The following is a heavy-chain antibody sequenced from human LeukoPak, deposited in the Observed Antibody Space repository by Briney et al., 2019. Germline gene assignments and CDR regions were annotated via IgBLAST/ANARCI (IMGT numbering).Heavy chain of an antibody. V-gene: IGHV3-21*01. D-gene: IGHD5-12*01. J-gene: IGHJ6*03. CDR2: ISSSSSYI. Sequence: ETLSLTCTVSGGSISSSSYYWGWIRQPPGKGLEWVSSISSSSSYIYYADSVKGRFTISRDNAKNSLYLQMNSLRAEDTAVYYCARGGDVATIWRYYYYMDVWGKGTTVTVSS. CDR1: GGSISSSS. CDR3: ARGGDVATIWRYYYYMDV.